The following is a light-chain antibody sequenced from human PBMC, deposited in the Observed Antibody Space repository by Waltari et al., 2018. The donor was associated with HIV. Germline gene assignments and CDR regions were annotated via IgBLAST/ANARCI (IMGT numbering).Light chain of an antibody. CDR2: KDS. CDR1: ALPKQY. J-gene: IGLJ2*01. Sequence: SYDLTQPPSVSVSPGQTARITCSGAALPKQYAFWYQQKPGQAPVLVIYKDSERPSGIPGRFAGSSSGTTVTLIISGVQAEDEADYYCQSPDSGTYVVFGGGTKLTVL. CDR3: QSPDSGTYVV. V-gene: IGLV3-25*03.